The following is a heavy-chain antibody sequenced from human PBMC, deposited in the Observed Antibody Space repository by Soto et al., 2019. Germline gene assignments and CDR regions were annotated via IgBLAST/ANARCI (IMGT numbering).Heavy chain of an antibody. Sequence: ASVKVSCKSSGYTFTIYDFNWVRQATGQGLEWMGWMNPNGGNTGYAQKFQGRVTMTRNTSISRAYMELSSLRSEDTAVYYCSRGKRSGNLWGDYYYYMDVWGKGTTVTVSS. D-gene: IGHD3-3*01. CDR2: MNPNGGNT. J-gene: IGHJ6*03. CDR3: SRGKRSGNLWGDYYYYMDV. V-gene: IGHV1-8*01. CDR1: GYTFTIYD.